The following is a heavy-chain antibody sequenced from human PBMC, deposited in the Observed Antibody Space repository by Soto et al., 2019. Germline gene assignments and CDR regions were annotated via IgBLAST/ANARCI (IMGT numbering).Heavy chain of an antibody. CDR2: IYPGDSDT. D-gene: IGHD2-2*01. V-gene: IGHV5-51*01. J-gene: IGHJ6*02. Sequence: GESLKISCKGSGYSFTSYWIGWVRQMPGKGLEWMGIIYPGDSDTRYSPSFQGQVTISADKSISTAYLQWSSLKASDTAMYYCARGVVPADDYYYYGMDVWGQGTTVTVSS. CDR1: GYSFTSYW. CDR3: ARGVVPADDYYYYGMDV.